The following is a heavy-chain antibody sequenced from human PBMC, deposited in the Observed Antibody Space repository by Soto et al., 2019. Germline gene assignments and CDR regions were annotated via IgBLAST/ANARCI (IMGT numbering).Heavy chain of an antibody. CDR1: GDSMTTVGYY. CDR2: ISYSGST. V-gene: IGHV4-31*03. Sequence: QVQLQESGPGLVKPSQTLSLTCTVSGDSMTTVGYYWTWIRQHPGQGLEWIGFISYSGSTYYSSSLNGRVDISADTSKNQFYLKLNSVTAADTAVYYCTRGDYWGQGTLGTGSS. CDR3: TRGDY. J-gene: IGHJ4*02.